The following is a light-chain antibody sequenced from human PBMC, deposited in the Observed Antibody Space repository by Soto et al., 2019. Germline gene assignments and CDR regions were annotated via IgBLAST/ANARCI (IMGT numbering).Light chain of an antibody. V-gene: IGLV2-11*01. Sequence: SALTQPSSVSGSPGQSVTISCTGTSSDVGAYNYVSWYQQHPGKAPKVMIYDVNKRPSGVPDRFSGSKSDNTASLTISGLQAEDEADYYCCAYAGSYSLVFGGGTKLTVL. CDR1: SSDVGAYNY. J-gene: IGLJ2*01. CDR3: CAYAGSYSLV. CDR2: DVN.